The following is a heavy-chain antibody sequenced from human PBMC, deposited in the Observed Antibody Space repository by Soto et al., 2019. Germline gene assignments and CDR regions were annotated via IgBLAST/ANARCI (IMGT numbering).Heavy chain of an antibody. Sequence: QVQLVQSGAEVKKPGSSVKVSCKASGGTFSSYAISWVRQAPGQGLEWMGGIIPIFGTANYAQKFQGRVTITADESTSTAYMELSSLRSEDTAVYYCARKAGYXSSPLYYYYGMDVWGQGTTVTVSS. V-gene: IGHV1-69*01. CDR2: IIPIFGTA. J-gene: IGHJ6*02. CDR1: GGTFSSYA. CDR3: ARKAGYXSSPLYYYYGMDV. D-gene: IGHD6-13*01.